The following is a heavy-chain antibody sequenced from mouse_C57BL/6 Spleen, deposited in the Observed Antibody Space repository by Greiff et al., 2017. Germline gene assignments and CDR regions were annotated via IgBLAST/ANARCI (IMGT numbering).Heavy chain of an antibody. J-gene: IGHJ2*01. CDR1: GYTFTSYW. CDR3: ARPTAQATPLYFDY. CDR2: INPSNGGT. V-gene: IGHV1-53*01. D-gene: IGHD3-2*02. Sequence: QVQLKQPGTELVKPGASVKLSCKASGYTFTSYWMHWVKQRPGQGLEWIGNINPSNGGTNYNEKFKSKATLTVDKSSSTAYMQLSSLTSEDSAVYYCARPTAQATPLYFDYLGQGTTLTVSS.